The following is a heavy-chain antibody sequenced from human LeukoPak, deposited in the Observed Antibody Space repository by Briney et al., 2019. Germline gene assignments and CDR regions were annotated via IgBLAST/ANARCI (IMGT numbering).Heavy chain of an antibody. Sequence: GGSLRLSCAASGFTFSSYGMHWVRQAPGKGLEWVAVISYDGSNKYYADSVKGRFTISRDNSKNTLYLQMNSLRAEDTAVYYCAKSASQRGVIPLLDYWGQGTLVTVSS. CDR1: GFTFSSYG. CDR2: ISYDGSNK. V-gene: IGHV3-30*18. CDR3: AKSASQRGVIPLLDY. J-gene: IGHJ4*02. D-gene: IGHD3-10*01.